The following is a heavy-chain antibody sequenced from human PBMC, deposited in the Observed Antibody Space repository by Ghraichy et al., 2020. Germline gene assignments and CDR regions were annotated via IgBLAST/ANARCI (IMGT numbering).Heavy chain of an antibody. D-gene: IGHD2-21*02. V-gene: IGHV3-21*01. Sequence: GESLNISCVASGFTFSDYSMNWVRQAPGKGLEWVSSIDLTSSYIYYADSLKGRFTISRDNARNSLYLQMNSLRAEDTAVYYCARDRLPLNGDFVSWGQGSLVTVSS. CDR1: GFTFSDYS. CDR3: ARDRLPLNGDFVS. CDR2: IDLTSSYI. J-gene: IGHJ5*01.